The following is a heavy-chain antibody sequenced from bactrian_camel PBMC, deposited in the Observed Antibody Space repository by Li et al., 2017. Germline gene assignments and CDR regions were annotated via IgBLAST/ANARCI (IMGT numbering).Heavy chain of an antibody. CDR1: GFRVTY. CDR2: IRHDGKL. V-gene: IGHV3S53*01. Sequence: QLVESGGGSVQAGGSLRLSCAASGFRVTYMGWFRRAPGMEREVVGVIRHDGKLTYADSVKGRFTIYGDLKSTVYLEMNRLNADDTATYYCAADPWYDGGWTCKDEADFTYWGQGTQVTVS. J-gene: IGHJ6*01. D-gene: IGHD3*01. CDR3: AADPWYDGGWTCKDEADFTY.